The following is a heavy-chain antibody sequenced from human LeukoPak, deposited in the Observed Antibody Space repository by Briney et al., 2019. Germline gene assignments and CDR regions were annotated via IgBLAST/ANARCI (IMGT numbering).Heavy chain of an antibody. D-gene: IGHD3-10*01. CDR2: ISNDGSRK. CDR1: GFTFSSHS. V-gene: IGHV3-30*04. J-gene: IGHJ4*02. CDR3: AGDSVPPGAFDY. Sequence: GGSLRLSCAASGFTFSSHSMLWVRQAPGKGLEWVALISNDGSRKYYADSVKGRFTISRDNSKNTLYLQMNSLRAEDTAVYYCAGDSVPPGAFDYWGQGTLVTVSS.